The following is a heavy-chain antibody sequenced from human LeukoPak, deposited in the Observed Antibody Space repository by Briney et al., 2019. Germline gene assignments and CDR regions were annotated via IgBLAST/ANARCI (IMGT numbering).Heavy chain of an antibody. D-gene: IGHD5-24*01. J-gene: IGHJ4*02. CDR3: GRGEMAPPPFDY. Sequence: PSETLSLTCTVSGGSISSYYWSWIRQPPGKGLEWIGEINHSGSTNYNPSLKSRVTISVDTSKNQFSLKLSSVTAADTAVYYCGRGEMAPPPFDYGGQEPLVTVSS. CDR2: INHSGST. V-gene: IGHV4-34*01. CDR1: GGSISSYY.